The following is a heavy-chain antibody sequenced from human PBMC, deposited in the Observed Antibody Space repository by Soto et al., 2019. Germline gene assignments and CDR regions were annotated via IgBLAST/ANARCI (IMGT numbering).Heavy chain of an antibody. CDR3: ARGGYYDNNWVKLRHYGLDV. J-gene: IGHJ6*02. V-gene: IGHV1-18*01. CDR2: ICAYNGNT. CDR1: GGTFTISA. D-gene: IGHD3-16*01. Sequence: ASVKVSCKPSGGTFTISAITCVQQAPGQGLEWMGWICAYNGNTNYAQKLQGRVTMTTDTSASTAYMELRSLKSDDTAVYYCARGGYYDNNWVKLRHYGLDVWGQGTSVTVSS.